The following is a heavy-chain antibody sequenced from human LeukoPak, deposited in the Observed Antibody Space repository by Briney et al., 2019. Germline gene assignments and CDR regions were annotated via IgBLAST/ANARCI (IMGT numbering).Heavy chain of an antibody. J-gene: IGHJ4*02. CDR2: IDLNNGAT. V-gene: IGHV1-2*02. CDR1: GFTFIDYC. D-gene: IGHD6-13*01. Sequence: GASVKVSCKAAGFTFIDYCSHWVRQAPGQGPEWMGWIDLNNGATKYAPKLQGRVTITRDTSINTAYMELSSLTSDDTAAYYCARDSTAAAGSYFDYWGQGTLVTVSS. CDR3: ARDSTAAAGSYFDY.